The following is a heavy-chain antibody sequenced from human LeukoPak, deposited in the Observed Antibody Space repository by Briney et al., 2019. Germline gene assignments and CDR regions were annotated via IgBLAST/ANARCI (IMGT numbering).Heavy chain of an antibody. Sequence: ASVKVSCKASGGTFSSYAISWVRQAPGQGLEWMGGIIPIFGTANYAQKFQGRVTITTDESTSTAYMELSSLRSEDTAVYYCARLPDSSSWDDNWFDPWGQGTLVTVSS. CDR3: ARLPDSSSWDDNWFDP. D-gene: IGHD6-13*01. V-gene: IGHV1-69*05. CDR1: GGTFSSYA. J-gene: IGHJ5*02. CDR2: IIPIFGTA.